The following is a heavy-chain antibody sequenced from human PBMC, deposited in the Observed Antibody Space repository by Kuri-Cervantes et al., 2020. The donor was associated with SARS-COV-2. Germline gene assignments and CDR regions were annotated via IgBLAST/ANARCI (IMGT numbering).Heavy chain of an antibody. Sequence: SVKVSCKASGCTFSSYAISWVRQAPGQGLEWMGGIIPIFGTANYAQKFQGRVTITADESTSTAYMELSRLRSEDTAVYYCARVRITIFGVVTPNYWYFDLWGRGTLVTVSS. CDR3: ARVRITIFGVVTPNYWYFDL. J-gene: IGHJ2*01. CDR1: GCTFSSYA. CDR2: IIPIFGTA. V-gene: IGHV1-69*13. D-gene: IGHD3-3*01.